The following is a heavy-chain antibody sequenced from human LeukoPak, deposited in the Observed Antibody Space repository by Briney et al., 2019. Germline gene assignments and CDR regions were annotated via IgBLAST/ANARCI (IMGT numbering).Heavy chain of an antibody. V-gene: IGHV1-2*02. D-gene: IGHD6-25*01. CDR3: ARALAASRANTYYFDY. J-gene: IGHJ4*02. CDR2: INPNSGGT. CDR1: GYTFTGYY. Sequence: ASVKVSCKASGYTFTGYYMHWVRQAPGQGLEWMGWINPNSGGTNYAQKFQGRVTMTRDTSISTAYMELSRLRTGDTAVYFCARALAASRANTYYFDYWGQGTLVTVSS.